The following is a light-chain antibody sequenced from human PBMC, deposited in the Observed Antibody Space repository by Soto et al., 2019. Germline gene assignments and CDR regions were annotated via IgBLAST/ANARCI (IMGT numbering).Light chain of an antibody. CDR2: DVS. J-gene: IGLJ1*01. V-gene: IGLV2-11*01. CDR1: SSDVGGYNY. Sequence: QSALTQPRSVSGSPGRSVTISCTGTSSDVGGYNYVSWYQQHPGKAPKLMIYDVSKRPSGVPDRFSGSKSGNTASLTISGLQAEDEADYDCCSYAGSYTHVFGTGTKLTVL. CDR3: CSYAGSYTHV.